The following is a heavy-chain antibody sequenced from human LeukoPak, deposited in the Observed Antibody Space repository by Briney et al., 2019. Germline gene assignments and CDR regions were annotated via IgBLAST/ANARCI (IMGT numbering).Heavy chain of an antibody. J-gene: IGHJ4*02. CDR3: ARGPADGVFRWGDY. Sequence: GGSLRLSCTASGVTFSNYWMHWVRQSPGKGLVWVSLINSDGRNTNYADSVKGRFSISRDNAKNTLHLQMNSLRAEDTAVYYCARGPADGVFRWGDYWGQGTLVTVSS. V-gene: IGHV3-74*01. CDR1: GVTFSNYW. D-gene: IGHD2-8*01. CDR2: INSDGRNT.